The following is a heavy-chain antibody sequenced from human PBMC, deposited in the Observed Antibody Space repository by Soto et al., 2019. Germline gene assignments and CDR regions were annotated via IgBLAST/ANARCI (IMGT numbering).Heavy chain of an antibody. J-gene: IGHJ5*02. CDR1: GFTFSSYS. D-gene: IGHD2-15*01. V-gene: IGHV3-21*01. CDR3: ARGVRNGSWNNWFDP. Sequence: GGSLRLSCAASGFTFSSYSMNWVRQAPGKGLEWVSSISSSSSYIYYADSVKGRFPISRDNAKNSLYLQMNSLRAEDTAVYYCARGVRNGSWNNWFDPWGQGTLVTVSS. CDR2: ISSSSSYI.